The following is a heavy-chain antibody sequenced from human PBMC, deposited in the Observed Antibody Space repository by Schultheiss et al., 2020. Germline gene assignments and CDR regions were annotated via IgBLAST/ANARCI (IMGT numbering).Heavy chain of an antibody. CDR2: IYYSGST. V-gene: IGHV4-4*02. J-gene: IGHJ5*02. CDR1: GGSISSSNW. Sequence: SATLSLTCAVSGGSISSSNWWSWVRQPPGKGLEWIGYIYYSGSTYYNPSLKSRVTISVDTSKNQFSLKLSSVTAADTAVYYCARLISRNWFDPWGEGTL. CDR3: ARLISRNWFDP.